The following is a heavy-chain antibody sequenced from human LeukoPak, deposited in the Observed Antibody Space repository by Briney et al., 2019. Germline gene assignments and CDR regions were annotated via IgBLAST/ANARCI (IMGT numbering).Heavy chain of an antibody. CDR3: ARDIAVAGTLFRY. J-gene: IGHJ4*02. D-gene: IGHD6-19*01. CDR2: ISYDGSNK. V-gene: IGHV3-30*19. Sequence: PGGSLRLSCAASGFTFSSYDIHWVRQAPGKGLEWVAVISYDGSNKYYADSVKGRFTISRDNSKNTLYLQMNSLRAEDTAVFYCARDIAVAGTLFRYWGQGTLVTVSS. CDR1: GFTFSSYD.